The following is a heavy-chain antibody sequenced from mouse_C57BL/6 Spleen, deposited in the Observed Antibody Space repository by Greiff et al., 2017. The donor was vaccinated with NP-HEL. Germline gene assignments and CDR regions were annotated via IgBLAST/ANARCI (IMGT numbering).Heavy chain of an antibody. CDR2: INPSTGGT. CDR3: ARGSYDYDWFAY. V-gene: IGHV1-53*01. CDR1: GYTFTSYW. Sequence: QVQLQQSGTELVKPGASVKLSCKASGYTFTSYWLHWVKQRPGQGLEWIGNINPSTGGTNYNEKFKSKATLTVDKSSSTAYMQLSSLTSEDSAVYYCARGSYDYDWFAYWGQGTLVTVSA. D-gene: IGHD2-4*01. J-gene: IGHJ3*01.